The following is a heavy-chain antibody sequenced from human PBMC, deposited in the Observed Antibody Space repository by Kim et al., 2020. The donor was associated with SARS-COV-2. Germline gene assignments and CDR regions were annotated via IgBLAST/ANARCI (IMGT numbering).Heavy chain of an antibody. J-gene: IGHJ4*02. V-gene: IGHV1-69*13. CDR2: IIPIFGTA. Sequence: SVKVSCKAAGGTFSIYAISWVRQAPGQGLEWMGGIIPIFGTANYAQKFQGRVTITADESTSTAYMELSSLRSEDTAVYYCARDHAQSRYSGRYLELTFGYWGQGTLVTVSS. CDR3: ARDHAQSRYSGRYLELTFGY. D-gene: IGHD1-26*01. CDR1: GGTFSIYA.